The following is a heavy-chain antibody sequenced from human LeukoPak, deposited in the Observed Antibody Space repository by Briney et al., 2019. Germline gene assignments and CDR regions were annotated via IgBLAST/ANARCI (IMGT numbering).Heavy chain of an antibody. V-gene: IGHV4-59*01. CDR1: GVSISSYY. D-gene: IGHD2-21*02. J-gene: IGHJ2*01. Sequence: PSETLSLTCTVSGVSISSYYWSWIRQPPGKGLEWVGYIYYSGSTNYNPSLKSRVTISVDTSKNQFSLKLSSVTAADTAVYYCAREVNCGGDCYSHDRWGRGTLVTVSS. CDR3: AREVNCGGDCYSHDR. CDR2: IYYSGST.